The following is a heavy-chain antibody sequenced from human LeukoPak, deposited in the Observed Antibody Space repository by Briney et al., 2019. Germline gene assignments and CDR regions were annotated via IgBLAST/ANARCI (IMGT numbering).Heavy chain of an antibody. Sequence: PSETLSHTCTVSVGSIGTHYCSWIRQPPGKGLEWIGYISNNGTTNYNPSLKSRLDMSVDTSKNQFSLKLSSVTAADTAVYYCARHLGLARGSNWLDPWGQGTLVIVSS. CDR2: ISNNGTT. J-gene: IGHJ5*02. CDR1: VGSIGTHY. D-gene: IGHD3-16*01. V-gene: IGHV4-59*08. CDR3: ARHLGLARGSNWLDP.